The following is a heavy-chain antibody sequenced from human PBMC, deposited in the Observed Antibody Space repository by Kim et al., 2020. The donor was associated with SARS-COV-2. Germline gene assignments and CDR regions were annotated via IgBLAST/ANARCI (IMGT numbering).Heavy chain of an antibody. CDR2: IYPGDSDT. CDR3: AGSGAAAGTTIYYYGMNV. V-gene: IGHV5-51*01. Sequence: GESLKISCKGSGYSFTSYWIGWVRQMPGKGLEWMGIIYPGDSDTSYSPSFQGQVTISADKSISTAYLQWSSLKASDTAMYYCAGSGAAAGTTIYYYGMNVWGQGTTVTVS. D-gene: IGHD6-13*01. J-gene: IGHJ6*02. CDR1: GYSFTSYW.